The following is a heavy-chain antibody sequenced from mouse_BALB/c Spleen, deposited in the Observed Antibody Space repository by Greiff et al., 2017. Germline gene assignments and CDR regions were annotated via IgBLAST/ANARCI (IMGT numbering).Heavy chain of an antibody. CDR3: ARNLRPTHYAMDY. CDR1: GFSLTSYG. Sequence: QVQLQQSGPGLVQPSQSLSITCTVSGFSLTSYGVHWVRQSPGKGLEWLGVIWSGGSTDYNAAFISRLSISKDNSKSQVFFKMNSLQANNTAIYYCARNLRPTHYAMDYWGQGTSVTVSS. V-gene: IGHV2-2*02. J-gene: IGHJ4*01. CDR2: IWSGGST.